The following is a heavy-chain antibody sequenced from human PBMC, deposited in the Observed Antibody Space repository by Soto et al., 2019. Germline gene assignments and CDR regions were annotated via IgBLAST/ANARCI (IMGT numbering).Heavy chain of an antibody. D-gene: IGHD6-13*01. CDR3: TRLYSSRWNPPPQAIDV. V-gene: IGHV3-49*04. J-gene: IGHJ6*02. CDR1: DFGFGDYS. Sequence: RRLSCTGSDFGFGDYSMTWVRQAQGNGLEWVACIRGKAYGGAVEYAASVKGRFIISRDDSKSIAYLQMNSLKREDSAVYYCTRLYSSRWNPPPQAIDVWGEGTTATLS. CDR2: IRGKAYGGAV.